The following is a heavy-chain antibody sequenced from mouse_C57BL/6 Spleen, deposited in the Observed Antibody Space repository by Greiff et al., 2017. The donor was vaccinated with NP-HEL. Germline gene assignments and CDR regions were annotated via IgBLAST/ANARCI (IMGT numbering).Heavy chain of an antibody. J-gene: IGHJ4*01. D-gene: IGHD2-5*01. CDR2: IWSGGST. Sequence: VKLQESGPGLVQPSQSLSITCTVSGFSLTSYGVHWVRQSPGKGLEWLGVIWSGGSTDYNAAFISRLSISKDNSKSQVFFKMNSLQADDTAIYYCARNYYSNYIYAMDYWGQGTSVTVSS. V-gene: IGHV2-2*01. CDR1: GFSLTSYG. CDR3: ARNYYSNYIYAMDY.